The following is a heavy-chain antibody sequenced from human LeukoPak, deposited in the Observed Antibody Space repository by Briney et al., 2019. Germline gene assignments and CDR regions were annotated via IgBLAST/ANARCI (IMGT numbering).Heavy chain of an antibody. CDR2: ISRSGDTI. CDR1: GFSLSGYD. Sequence: GGSLRLSCAGSGFSLSGYDMDWVRQTPGKGMEWLSYISRSGDTIRYADSVKGRLTISRDNAKNSLYLQMNNLRVEDTAVYHCLTDWPVWWGQGTLVSVSS. CDR3: LTDWPVW. J-gene: IGHJ4*02. V-gene: IGHV3-48*03. D-gene: IGHD3-16*01.